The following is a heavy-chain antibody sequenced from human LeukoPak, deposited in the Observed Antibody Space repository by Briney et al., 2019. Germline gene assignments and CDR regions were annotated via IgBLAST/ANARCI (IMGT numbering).Heavy chain of an antibody. V-gene: IGHV3-74*01. D-gene: IGHD6-19*01. CDR1: GFTLRKYW. CDR2: INTDGTVT. Sequence: GSLRLSCAASGFTLRKYWMLWVRQAPGEGLESVSRINTDGTVTTYADSVKGRFTVSRDNADNTMFLQMNSVRDEDTAVYYCATKQWLAPPPDSWGQGTPVTVSS. CDR3: ATKQWLAPPPDS. J-gene: IGHJ4*02.